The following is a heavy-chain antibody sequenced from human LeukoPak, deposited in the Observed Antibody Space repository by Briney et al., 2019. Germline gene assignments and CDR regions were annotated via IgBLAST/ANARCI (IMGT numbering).Heavy chain of an antibody. CDR1: GFTFSSYG. CDR2: IWYDGSNK. D-gene: IGHD3-10*01. V-gene: IGHV3-33*01. Sequence: GGSLRLSCAASGFTFSSYGMHWVRQAPGKGLEWVAVIWYDGSNKYYADSVKGRFTISRDNSKNTLYLQMNSLRAEDTAVYYCARALDGSGSVNTEYYWGQGTLVTVSS. CDR3: ARALDGSGSVNTEYY. J-gene: IGHJ4*02.